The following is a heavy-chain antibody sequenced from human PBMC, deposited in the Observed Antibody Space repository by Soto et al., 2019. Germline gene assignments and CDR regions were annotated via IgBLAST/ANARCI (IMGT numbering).Heavy chain of an antibody. CDR2: ISSDSTYI. D-gene: IGHD2-15*01. J-gene: IGHJ4*02. V-gene: IGHV3-21*01. Sequence: EVQLVESGGGLVKPGGSLRLSCAASGFTFGSHSMFWVRQAPGKGLEWVSSISSDSTYIFYADSVKGRFAISRDNAKNSLYLQMDSLSAEDTAVYYCARGGLGVVGAATRPLDYWGQGTLVTVSS. CDR1: GFTFGSHS. CDR3: ARGGLGVVGAATRPLDY.